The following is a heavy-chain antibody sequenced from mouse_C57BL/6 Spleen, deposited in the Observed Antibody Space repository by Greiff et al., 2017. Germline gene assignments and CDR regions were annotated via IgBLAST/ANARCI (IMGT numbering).Heavy chain of an antibody. CDR2: IWGGGST. J-gene: IGHJ3*01. V-gene: IGHV2-9*01. D-gene: IGHD3-2*02. CDR1: GFSLTSSG. Sequence: VMLVESGPGLVAPSQSLSITCTVSGFSLTSSGVDWVRQPPGTGLEWLGVIWGGGSTNYNSALMSRLSISKDNSKSQVFLKMNRLQTDDTAMYYCAKRNEDSSGLFAYWGQGTLVTVSA. CDR3: AKRNEDSSGLFAY.